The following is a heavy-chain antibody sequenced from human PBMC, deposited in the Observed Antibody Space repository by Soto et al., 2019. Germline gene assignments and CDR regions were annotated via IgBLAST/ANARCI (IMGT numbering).Heavy chain of an antibody. D-gene: IGHD3-10*01. Sequence: QVQLVQSGAEVKRPGSSVKVSCKASGDTFSFYSINWVRQAPGLGLEWMGRVNPILSMSNYAQRFQGRVTMTAEKSTSTVNMELSGLRSEDAAMYYCATSYGSGYRAFDYWGQGALVTVAS. J-gene: IGHJ4*02. CDR3: ATSYGSGYRAFDY. V-gene: IGHV1-69*04. CDR2: VNPILSMS. CDR1: GDTFSFYS.